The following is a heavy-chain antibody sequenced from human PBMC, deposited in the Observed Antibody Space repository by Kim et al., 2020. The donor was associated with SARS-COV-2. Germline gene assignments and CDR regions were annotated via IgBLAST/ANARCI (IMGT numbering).Heavy chain of an antibody. J-gene: IGHJ4*02. V-gene: IGHV1-2*02. CDR1: GYNFNDHY. Sequence: ASVKVSCKVSGYNFNDHYIHWVRQAPGQGLEWMGWINPNGGEKKYAEKFHGKASMTRDMSTNTAYVELYSLSFDDTSVYYFARDSDPDYWGQGILVTVPS. CDR3: ARDSDPDY. CDR2: INPNGGEK.